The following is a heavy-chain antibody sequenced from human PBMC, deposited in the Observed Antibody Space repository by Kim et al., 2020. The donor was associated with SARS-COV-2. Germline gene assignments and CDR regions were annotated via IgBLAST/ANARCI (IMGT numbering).Heavy chain of an antibody. V-gene: IGHV3-21*04. D-gene: IGHD3-10*01. CDR2: ISSSSSYI. Sequence: GGSLRLSCAASGFTFSSYSMNWVRQAPGKGLEWVSSISSSSSYIYYADSVKGRFTISRDNAKNSLYLQMNSLRAEDTAVYYCARGSGASSGSYYRGYFDYWGQGTLVTVPS. J-gene: IGHJ4*02. CDR1: GFTFSSYS. CDR3: ARGSGASSGSYYRGYFDY.